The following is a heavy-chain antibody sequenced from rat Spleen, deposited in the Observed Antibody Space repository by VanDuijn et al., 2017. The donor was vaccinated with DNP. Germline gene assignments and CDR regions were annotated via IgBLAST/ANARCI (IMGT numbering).Heavy chain of an antibody. CDR2: IIYDGIDT. CDR3: ASLLLPNWFTY. V-gene: IGHV5-29*01. D-gene: IGHD1-1*01. CDR1: GFSFSSYW. Sequence: EVQLVESGGGLVQPGRSLKVSCAASGFSFSSYWMYWIRQAPKKGLEWVATIIYDGIDTYYGDSVKGRFTVSRDNAKSTLYLQMDSLRSEETATYYCASLLLPNWFTYWGQGTLVTVSS. J-gene: IGHJ3*01.